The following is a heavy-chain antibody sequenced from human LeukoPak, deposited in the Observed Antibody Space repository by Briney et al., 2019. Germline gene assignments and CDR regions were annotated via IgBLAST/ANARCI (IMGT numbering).Heavy chain of an antibody. CDR3: ARKENVYYYFDY. V-gene: IGHV4-28*01. D-gene: IGHD3-10*01. CDR2: IYHSGTT. Sequence: SETLSPTCAVSGYPITSSSWWGWIWQPPGKGLEWIGYIYHSGTTYYNPSLQSRVTMSVDTSKNQFSLKLSSVTAVDTAVYYCARKENVYYYFDYWGQGTLVTVSS. J-gene: IGHJ4*02. CDR1: GYPITSSSW.